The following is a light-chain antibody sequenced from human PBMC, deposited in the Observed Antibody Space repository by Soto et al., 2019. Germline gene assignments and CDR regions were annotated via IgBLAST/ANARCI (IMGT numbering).Light chain of an antibody. V-gene: IGKV1-5*01. J-gene: IGKJ2*01. CDR2: GAS. CDR3: QYYDSYAYT. CDR1: QSISTW. Sequence: DIQMTQSPSILSASVGDRVTLTCRACQSISTWLAWYQLKPGKAPKLLIYGASNLGSGVPSRFSGSGSGTEFSLTISSLQPEDFAIYYCQYYDSYAYTFGQGTKLEIK.